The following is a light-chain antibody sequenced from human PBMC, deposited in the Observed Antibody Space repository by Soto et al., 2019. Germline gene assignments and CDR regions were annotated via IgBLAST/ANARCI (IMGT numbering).Light chain of an antibody. V-gene: IGKV1-5*03. CDR2: KAS. Sequence: DIQMTQSPSTLSASVGDRVTITCRASQSISSRLAWYQQKPGKVPKLLIYKASSLESGVPSRFSSSGSGTEFTLTISSLQPDEFATYYCQHYDSYSWTFGQGTKVEI. CDR1: QSISSR. J-gene: IGKJ1*01. CDR3: QHYDSYSWT.